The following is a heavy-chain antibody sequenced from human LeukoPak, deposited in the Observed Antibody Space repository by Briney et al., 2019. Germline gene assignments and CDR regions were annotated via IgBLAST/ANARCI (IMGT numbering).Heavy chain of an antibody. V-gene: IGHV3-21*01. CDR1: GFTFSSYS. Sequence: GGSLRLSCAASGFTFSSYSMNWVRQAPGKGLEWVSSISSSSSYIYYADSVKGRFTISRGNAKNSLYLQMNSLRAEDTAVYYCARFRDSYGCLDYWGQGTLVTVSS. CDR3: ARFRDSYGCLDY. D-gene: IGHD5-18*01. CDR2: ISSSSSYI. J-gene: IGHJ4*02.